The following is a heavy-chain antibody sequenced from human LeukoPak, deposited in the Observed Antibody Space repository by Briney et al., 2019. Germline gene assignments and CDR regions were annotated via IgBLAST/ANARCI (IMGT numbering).Heavy chain of an antibody. Sequence: GGSLRLSCAASGFTFSSYWMSWVRQAPGKGLEWVSSISSSSSYIYYADSVKGRFTISRDNAKNSLYLQMNSLRAEDTAVYYCASKAYCSSTSCYDYWGQGTLVTVSS. CDR3: ASKAYCSSTSCYDY. CDR2: ISSSSSYI. J-gene: IGHJ4*02. D-gene: IGHD2-2*01. CDR1: GFTFSSYW. V-gene: IGHV3-21*01.